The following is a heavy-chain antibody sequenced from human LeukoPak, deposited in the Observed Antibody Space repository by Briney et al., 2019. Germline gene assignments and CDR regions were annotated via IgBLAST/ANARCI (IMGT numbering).Heavy chain of an antibody. CDR1: GGSISSSSYY. D-gene: IGHD2-15*01. CDR3: ARLTVVVVAATV. CDR2: IYYSGST. J-gene: IGHJ6*04. V-gene: IGHV4-39*01. Sequence: SDTLSLTCTVSGGSISSSSYYWGWIRQPPGKGLEWIGSIYYSGSTYYNPSLKSRVTISVDTSKNQFSLKLSSVTAADTAVYYCARLTVVVVAATVWGKGTTVTVSS.